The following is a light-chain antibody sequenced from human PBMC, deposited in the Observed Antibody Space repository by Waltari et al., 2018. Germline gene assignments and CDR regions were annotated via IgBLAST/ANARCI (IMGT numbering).Light chain of an antibody. Sequence: DIQVTQSPSSLSASVGDRVTIICRASQSISFYLNWYQQQPGRAPRALIFAATSLQSGVPSRFSGGGSGTDFTLTITSLQPEDVATYYCQQTYSIPVTFGQGTRVEV. CDR1: QSISFY. V-gene: IGKV1-39*01. CDR3: QQTYSIPVT. J-gene: IGKJ1*01. CDR2: AAT.